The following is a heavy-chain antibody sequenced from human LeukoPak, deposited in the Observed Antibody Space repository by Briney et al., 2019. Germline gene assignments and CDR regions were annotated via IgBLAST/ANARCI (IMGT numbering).Heavy chain of an antibody. J-gene: IGHJ6*03. CDR3: ARGLNGDYRSVNYYYYYMDV. CDR1: GYTFTGYY. CDR2: ISAYNGNT. Sequence: ASVKVSCKASGYTFTGYYMHWVRQAPGQGLEWMGWISAYNGNTNYAQKLQGRVTMTTDTSTSTAYMELRSLRSDDTAVYYCARGLNGDYRSVNYYYYYMDVWGKGTTVTVSS. V-gene: IGHV1-18*04. D-gene: IGHD4-17*01.